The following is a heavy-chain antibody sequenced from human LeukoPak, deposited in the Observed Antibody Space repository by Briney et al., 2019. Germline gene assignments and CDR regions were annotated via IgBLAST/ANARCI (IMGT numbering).Heavy chain of an antibody. Sequence: APVKVSCKASGYTFTNYGISWVRQAPGQGLEWMGWISAYNGNTNYAQKLQGRVTMTTDTSTSTAYMELRSLRSDDTAVYYCARYSSGWYYPDYWGQGTLVTVSS. CDR3: ARYSSGWYYPDY. V-gene: IGHV1-18*01. D-gene: IGHD6-19*01. J-gene: IGHJ4*02. CDR2: ISAYNGNT. CDR1: GYTFTNYG.